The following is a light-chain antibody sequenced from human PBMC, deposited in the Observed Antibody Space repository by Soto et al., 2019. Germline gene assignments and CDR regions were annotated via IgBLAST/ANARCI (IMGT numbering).Light chain of an antibody. CDR2: GAS. CDR1: QSVSSTY. V-gene: IGKV3-20*01. J-gene: IGKJ2*01. CDR3: QQYGGSPPYT. Sequence: EIVLTQSPGTLSLSPGERATLSCRASQSVSSTYLAWYQTKPGQAPRLLIYGASSRATGIPDRFSGSGSGTHFTLTISRLEPEDFALYYCQQYGGSPPYTFGQGTKLEIK.